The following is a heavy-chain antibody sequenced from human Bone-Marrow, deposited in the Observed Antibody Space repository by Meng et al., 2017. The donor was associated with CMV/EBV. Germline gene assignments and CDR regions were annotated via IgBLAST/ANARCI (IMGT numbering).Heavy chain of an antibody. CDR2: IHSGGNSA. V-gene: IGHV3-23*03. CDR3: AQSTPGQRGFFDY. J-gene: IGHJ4*02. D-gene: IGHD1-14*01. CDR1: GLTFSLYA. Sequence: GESLKISCATSGLTFSLYAMNWVRQAPGKGLEWVAGIHSGGNSAFYVDSVRGRFTISRDDSKSTLYLQMTGLRLDDTAVYYCAQSTPGQRGFFDYWGQGTLVTVSS.